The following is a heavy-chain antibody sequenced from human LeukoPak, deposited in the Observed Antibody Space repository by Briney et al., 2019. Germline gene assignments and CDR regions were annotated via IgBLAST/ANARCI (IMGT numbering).Heavy chain of an antibody. D-gene: IGHD3-3*01. Sequence: SETLPLTCTVSGGSISSSSYYWSWIRQPAGKGLEWIGRIYTSGSTNYNPSLKSRVTISVDTSKNQFSLKLSSVTAADTAVYYCARSMYDFWSGSTNAFDIWGQGTMVTVSS. CDR2: IYTSGST. V-gene: IGHV4-61*02. J-gene: IGHJ3*02. CDR3: ARSMYDFWSGSTNAFDI. CDR1: GGSISSSSYY.